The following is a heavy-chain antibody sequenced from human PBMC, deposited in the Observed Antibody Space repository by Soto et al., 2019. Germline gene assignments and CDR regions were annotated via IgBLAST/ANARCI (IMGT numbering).Heavy chain of an antibody. CDR2: ISYDGSNK. CDR1: GFTFSSYA. D-gene: IGHD6-13*01. CDR3: ARGEGEAAGYDYYYGMDV. V-gene: IGHV3-30-3*01. Sequence: QVQLVESGGGVVQPGRSLRLSCAASGFTFSSYAMHWVRQAPGKGLEWVAVISYDGSNKYYADSVKGRFTISRDNSKNTLYLQMNSLRAEDTAVYYCARGEGEAAGYDYYYGMDVW. J-gene: IGHJ6*01.